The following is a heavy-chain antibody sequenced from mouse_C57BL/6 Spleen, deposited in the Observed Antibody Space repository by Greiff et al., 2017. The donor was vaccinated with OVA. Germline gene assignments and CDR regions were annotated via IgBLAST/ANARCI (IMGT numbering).Heavy chain of an antibody. CDR1: GYTFTSYW. D-gene: IGHD4-1*01. CDR3: ARWGTGPYWYFDV. J-gene: IGHJ1*03. V-gene: IGHV1-52*01. CDR2: IDPSDSET. Sequence: QVQLKQPGAELVRPGSSVKLSCKASGYTFTSYWMHWVKQRPIQGLEWIGNIDPSDSETHYNQKFKDKATLTVDKSSSTAYMQLSSLTSEDSAVYYCARWGTGPYWYFDVWGTGTTVTVSS.